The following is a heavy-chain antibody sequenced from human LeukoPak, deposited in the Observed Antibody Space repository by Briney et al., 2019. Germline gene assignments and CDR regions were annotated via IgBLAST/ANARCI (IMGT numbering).Heavy chain of an antibody. CDR2: ISASNGNT. J-gene: IGHJ6*02. Sequence: ASVKVSCKASGYTFTSYGISWVRQAPGQGLGGRGWISASNGNTTYAQKIQGRVTMTTDTSTRTAYMELRSLRSDDTAVYYCASTGIVATFPYGMDVWGQGTTVTVSS. CDR1: GYTFTSYG. V-gene: IGHV1-18*01. D-gene: IGHD5-12*01. CDR3: ASTGIVATFPYGMDV.